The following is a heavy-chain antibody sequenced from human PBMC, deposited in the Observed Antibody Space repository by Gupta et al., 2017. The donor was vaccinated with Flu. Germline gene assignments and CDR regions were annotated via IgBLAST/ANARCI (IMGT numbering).Heavy chain of an antibody. CDR3: ARDVSGSLWFGELWTNWFDP. V-gene: IGHV3-48*02. Sequence: EVQLVESGGGLVQPGGSLRLSCAASGFTFSSYSMNWVRQAPGKGLEWVSYISSSSSTIYYADSVKGRFTISRDNAKNSLYLQMNSLRDEDTAVYYCARDVSGSLWFGELWTNWFDPWGQGTLVTVSS. CDR1: GFTFSSYS. J-gene: IGHJ5*02. D-gene: IGHD3-10*01. CDR2: ISSSSSTI.